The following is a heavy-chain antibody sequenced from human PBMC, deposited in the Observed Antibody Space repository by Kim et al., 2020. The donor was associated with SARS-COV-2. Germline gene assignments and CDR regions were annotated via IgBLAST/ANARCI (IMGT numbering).Heavy chain of an antibody. CDR3: ARDLGIFYGMDV. Sequence: NYAQKLQDRVTMTTDTSTSAAYMELRSLRSDDTAVYYCARDLGIFYGMDVWGQGTTVTVSS. D-gene: IGHD2-21*01. V-gene: IGHV1-18*01. J-gene: IGHJ6*02.